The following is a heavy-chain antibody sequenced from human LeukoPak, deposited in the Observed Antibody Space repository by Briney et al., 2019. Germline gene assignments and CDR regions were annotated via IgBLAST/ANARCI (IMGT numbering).Heavy chain of an antibody. J-gene: IGHJ4*02. CDR1: LGTFSSYA. CDR3: AREIFGSSTN. V-gene: IGHV1-69*13. Sequence: ASVKDSCKASLGTFSSYAISWVREAPGQGLEWMAALITIFATGNYAQKFQSRVTITGDEYTSTAYMELSSLRSEETAVYYWAREIFGSSTNWGQGTLVTVSS. CDR2: LITIFATG. D-gene: IGHD2-2*01.